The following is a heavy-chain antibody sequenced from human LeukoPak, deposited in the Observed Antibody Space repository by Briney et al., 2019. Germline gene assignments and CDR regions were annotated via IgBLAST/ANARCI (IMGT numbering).Heavy chain of an antibody. CDR2: IYYSGGT. J-gene: IGHJ6*02. V-gene: IGHV4-59*01. CDR1: GGSFKGYY. CDR3: ARDGSTYYDFCSGNYYYGMDV. D-gene: IGHD3-3*01. Sequence: PSGALSLPCASYGGSFKGYYWSWIRQPPGKGLEGIGYIYYSGGTNYNPSLKSRVTISVDTSKNQFSLKLSSVTAADTAVYYCARDGSTYYDFCSGNYYYGMDVWGQGTTVTVSS.